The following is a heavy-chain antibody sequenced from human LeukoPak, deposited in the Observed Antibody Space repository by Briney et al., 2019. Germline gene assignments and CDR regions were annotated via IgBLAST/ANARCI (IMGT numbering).Heavy chain of an antibody. V-gene: IGHV3-30*03. CDR3: ARVGYYASGPFSYFDY. CDR1: GFTFSRYG. CDR2: TSYDGTKK. Sequence: PGGSLRLSCAASGFTFSRYGMHWVRQAPGKGLEWVAVTSYDGTKKDYADHVKGRFTISRDNSQNTLHLQMNSLRAEDTAVYYCARVGYYASGPFSYFDYWGQGTLVTVSS. D-gene: IGHD3-10*01. J-gene: IGHJ4*02.